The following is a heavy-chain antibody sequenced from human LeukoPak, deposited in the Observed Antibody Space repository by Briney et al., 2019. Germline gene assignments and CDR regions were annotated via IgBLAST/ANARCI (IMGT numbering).Heavy chain of an antibody. CDR2: IYDSVST. Sequence: SETLSLTCTVSGGSISSYYWSWIRQPPGRGVECIGYIYDSVSTNYNPSLKSRVTISVDTSKNQFSLKLSSVTAADTAVYYCARGQGDFWSGYLYYFDYWGQGTLVTVAS. D-gene: IGHD3-3*01. J-gene: IGHJ4*02. V-gene: IGHV4-59*01. CDR1: GGSISSYY. CDR3: ARGQGDFWSGYLYYFDY.